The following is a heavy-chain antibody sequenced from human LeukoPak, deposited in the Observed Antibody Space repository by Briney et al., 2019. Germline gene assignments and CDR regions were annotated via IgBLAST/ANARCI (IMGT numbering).Heavy chain of an antibody. J-gene: IGHJ4*02. V-gene: IGHV3-48*02. CDR1: GFTFSTYT. Sequence: GGSLRLSCAASGFTFSTYTMNWVRQAPGKGLEWVSYNSSSTSTIYYADSVKGRFTISRDNAKNSLYLQMNSLGDEDTAVYYCAREGYYYDSSGYYYLFDYWGQGTLVTVSS. CDR2: NSSSTSTI. CDR3: AREGYYYDSSGYYYLFDY. D-gene: IGHD3-22*01.